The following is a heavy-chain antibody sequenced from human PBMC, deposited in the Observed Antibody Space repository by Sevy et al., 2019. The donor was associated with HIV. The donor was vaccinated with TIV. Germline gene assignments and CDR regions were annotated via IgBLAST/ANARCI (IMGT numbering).Heavy chain of an antibody. CDR1: GFTFSTYA. V-gene: IGHV3-23*01. Sequence: GGSLRLSCGASGFTFSTYAMSWVRQAPGKGPEWVSGINNGGSTYYADSVKGRFTISRDNSKKMVFLQMNSLRAEDTAVYYCASGDTTMITDLDYWGQGALVTVSS. CDR2: INNGGST. J-gene: IGHJ4*02. D-gene: IGHD5-18*01. CDR3: ASGDTTMITDLDY.